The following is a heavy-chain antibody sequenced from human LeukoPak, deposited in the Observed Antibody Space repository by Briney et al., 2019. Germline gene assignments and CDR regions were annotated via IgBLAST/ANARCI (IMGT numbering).Heavy chain of an antibody. CDR3: ARCPPNYDSSGYLGYYFDY. D-gene: IGHD3-22*01. CDR1: GYSISSGGYS. Sequence: SETLSLTCTVSGYSISSGGYSWSWIRQPPGKGLEWIGYIYYSGSTYYNPSLKSRVTISVDTSKNQFSLKLSSVTAADTAVYYCARCPPNYDSSGYLGYYFDYWGQGTLVTVSS. J-gene: IGHJ4*02. CDR2: IYYSGST. V-gene: IGHV4-30-2*03.